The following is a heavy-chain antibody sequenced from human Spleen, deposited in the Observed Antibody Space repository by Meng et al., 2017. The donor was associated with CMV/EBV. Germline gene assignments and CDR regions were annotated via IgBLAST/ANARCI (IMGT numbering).Heavy chain of an antibody. V-gene: IGHV3-7*03. Sequence: GGSLRLSCAASQFTFSKHWMSWVRQAPGKGLEWVANIKEDGSEEYYVDSVKGRFTISRDNSKNTLYLQMNSLRAEDTAVYYCAKELEYQLLYGYFDYWGQGTLVTVSS. D-gene: IGHD2-2*02. J-gene: IGHJ4*02. CDR3: AKELEYQLLYGYFDY. CDR1: QFTFSKHW. CDR2: IKEDGSEE.